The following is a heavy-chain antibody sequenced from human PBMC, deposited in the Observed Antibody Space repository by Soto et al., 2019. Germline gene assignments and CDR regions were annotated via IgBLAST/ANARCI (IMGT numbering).Heavy chain of an antibody. Sequence: GESLNISWKGSGYRLSSDWGSWLRQMAGKGMQWMRRIDPNRXYTNESPSFQGYVTISVYKSISTPYLQGSSLKASDNAMYYCSRIQRASGGPYGGDLWGQRTTVTVS. CDR3: SRIQRASGGPYGGDL. CDR1: GYRLSSDW. V-gene: IGHV5-10-1*01. CDR2: IDPNRXYT. J-gene: IGHJ6*02. D-gene: IGHD3-16*01.